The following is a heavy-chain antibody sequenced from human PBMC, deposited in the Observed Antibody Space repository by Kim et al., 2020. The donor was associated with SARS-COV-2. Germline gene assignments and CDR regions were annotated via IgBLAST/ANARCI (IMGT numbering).Heavy chain of an antibody. CDR1: GFTFRTYW. Sequence: GGSLRLSCAASGFTFRTYWMTWVRQAPGKGLEWVANINKDGSEKYYVDSVKGRFTISRDNAKDSLYLQMNSLRAEDTAVYYCARGGRLVVRGVTPDYWGQGTLVTVSS. D-gene: IGHD3-10*01. V-gene: IGHV3-7*01. CDR2: INKDGSEK. J-gene: IGHJ4*02. CDR3: ARGGRLVVRGVTPDY.